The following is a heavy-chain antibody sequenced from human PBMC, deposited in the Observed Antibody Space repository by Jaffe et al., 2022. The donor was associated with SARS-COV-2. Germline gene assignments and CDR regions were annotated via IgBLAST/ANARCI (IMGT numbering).Heavy chain of an antibody. D-gene: IGHD3-22*01. J-gene: IGHJ4*02. CDR2: INHNGGT. Sequence: QMQLHQWGAGLLKPSETLSLTCAVYGGSFSGYSWSWIRQPPGKGLEWIGEINHNGGTNYNPSLKSRVTISVDTSKNQFSLKLNSVTAADTAVFFCARGPFHGYYYDGNGYYLDYWGQGTLVTVSS. CDR3: ARGPFHGYYYDGNGYYLDY. CDR1: GGSFSGYS. V-gene: IGHV4-34*01.